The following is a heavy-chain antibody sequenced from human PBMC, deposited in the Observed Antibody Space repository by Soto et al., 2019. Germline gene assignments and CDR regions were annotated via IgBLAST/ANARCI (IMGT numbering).Heavy chain of an antibody. Sequence: PGGSLRLSCAAFGFTFSSYGMHWVRQAPGKGLEWVAVISYDGSNKYYADSVKGRFTISRDNSKNTLYLQMNSLRAEDTAVYYCAKGTLRFLEWLLVGGFDYYYYGMDVWGQGTTVTVSS. CDR3: AKGTLRFLEWLLVGGFDYYYYGMDV. D-gene: IGHD3-3*01. J-gene: IGHJ6*02. CDR2: ISYDGSNK. V-gene: IGHV3-30*18. CDR1: GFTFSSYG.